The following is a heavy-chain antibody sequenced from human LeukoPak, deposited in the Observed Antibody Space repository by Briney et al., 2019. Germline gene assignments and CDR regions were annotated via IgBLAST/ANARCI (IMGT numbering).Heavy chain of an antibody. Sequence: GGTLRLSCAASGFTFSSYGMSWVRQAPGKGLEWVSAISGSGGGTYYADSVKGRFTISRDNSKNTLYLQMNSLRAEDTAVYYCAKELVLRYFDWLLPDAFDIWGQGTMVTVSS. D-gene: IGHD3-9*01. V-gene: IGHV3-23*01. CDR3: AKELVLRYFDWLLPDAFDI. CDR2: ISGSGGGT. CDR1: GFTFSSYG. J-gene: IGHJ3*02.